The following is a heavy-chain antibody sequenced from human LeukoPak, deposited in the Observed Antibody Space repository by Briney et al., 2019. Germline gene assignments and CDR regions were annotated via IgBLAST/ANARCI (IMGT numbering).Heavy chain of an antibody. Sequence: GASVKVSRTASGYTFTGYYMHWVRQAPGQGLEWMGWINPNSGGTNYAQTFQGRVTMSRDTSLSTAYMELSRLRSDDTAVYYCARERSQGAAVCDYWGQGTLVSVPS. J-gene: IGHJ4*02. CDR2: INPNSGGT. V-gene: IGHV1-2*02. D-gene: IGHD6-13*01. CDR1: GYTFTGYY. CDR3: ARERSQGAAVCDY.